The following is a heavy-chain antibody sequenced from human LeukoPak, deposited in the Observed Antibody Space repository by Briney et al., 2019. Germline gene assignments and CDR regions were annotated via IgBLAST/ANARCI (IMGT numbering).Heavy chain of an antibody. CDR1: GFTFSSYG. CDR2: ISGSGSST. CDR3: AKDYEPLVGVHRWGDWFDP. V-gene: IGHV3-23*01. D-gene: IGHD1-26*01. J-gene: IGHJ5*02. Sequence: PGGTLRLSCAASGFTFSSYGMSWVRQAPGKGLEWVSAISGSGSSTYYAASVKGRFTISRDNSKNTLYLQMNSLRAEDTAVYYCAKDYEPLVGVHRWGDWFDPWGQGTLVTVSS.